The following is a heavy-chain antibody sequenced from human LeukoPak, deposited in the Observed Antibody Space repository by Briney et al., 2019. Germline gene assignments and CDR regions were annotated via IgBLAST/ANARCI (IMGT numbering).Heavy chain of an antibody. CDR2: MSGGGGST. J-gene: IGHJ5*02. CDR3: AKGKAAGLLDWFDP. D-gene: IGHD6-13*01. V-gene: IGHV3-23*01. Sequence: PGGSLRLSCAASGFTFSSYAMSWVRQAPGKGLEWVSGMSGGGGSTNYADSVKGRFTISRDNSKNTLYLQMSSLRVEDTAVYYCAKGKAAGLLDWFDPWGRGTLVTVSS. CDR1: GFTFSSYA.